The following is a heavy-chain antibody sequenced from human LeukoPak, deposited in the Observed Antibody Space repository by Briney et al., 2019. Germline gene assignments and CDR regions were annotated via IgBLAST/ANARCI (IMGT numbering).Heavy chain of an antibody. Sequence: PGGSLRLSCAASGFTFSSYGMHWVRQAPGKGLEWVAVISYDGSNKYYADSVKGRFTISRDNSKNTLYLQMNSLRAEDTAVYYCAKDKSYGGNSEFDYWGQGTLGTVSA. J-gene: IGHJ4*02. D-gene: IGHD4-23*01. CDR3: AKDKSYGGNSEFDY. V-gene: IGHV3-30*18. CDR2: ISYDGSNK. CDR1: GFTFSSYG.